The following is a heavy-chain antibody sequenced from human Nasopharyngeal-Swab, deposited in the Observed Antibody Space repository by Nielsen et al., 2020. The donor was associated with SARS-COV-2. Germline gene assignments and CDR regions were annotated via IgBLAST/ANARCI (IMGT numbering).Heavy chain of an antibody. D-gene: IGHD6-19*01. CDR2: INPNSGGT. CDR3: ARDPTSVAGTGDYYYGMDV. V-gene: IGHV1-2*06. CDR1: GYTFIGYY. Sequence: ASVKVSCKASGYTFIGYYMHWVRQAPGQGLEWMGRINPNSGGTNYAQKFQGRVTMTRDTSISTAYMELSRLRSDDTAVYYCARDPTSVAGTGDYYYGMDVWGQGTTVTVSS. J-gene: IGHJ6*02.